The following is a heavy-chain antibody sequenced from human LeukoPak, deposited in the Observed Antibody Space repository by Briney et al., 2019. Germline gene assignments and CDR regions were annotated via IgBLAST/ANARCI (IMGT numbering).Heavy chain of an antibody. V-gene: IGHV3-23*01. CDR2: ISASGGTP. CDR3: AKGGLWPFFEY. J-gene: IGHJ4*02. Sequence: PGGSLRLSCGASGFTFSIYDMSWVRQAPGKGLEWVSGISASGGTPYYADSVKGRSTISRDNSRNILFLQMNNLRVEDTAVYYCAKGGLWPFFEYWGQGNLVSVSS. D-gene: IGHD1-26*01. CDR1: GFTFSIYD.